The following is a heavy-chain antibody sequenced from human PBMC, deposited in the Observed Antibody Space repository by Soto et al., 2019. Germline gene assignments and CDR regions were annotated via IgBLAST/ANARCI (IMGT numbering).Heavy chain of an antibody. J-gene: IGHJ6*02. CDR3: AKDQSASSNSYHAMDV. CDR1: EFTFSPYP. D-gene: IGHD6-6*01. V-gene: IGHV3-30*09. Sequence: QEQLVESGGGVVQPGRPLRLSCAASEFTFSPYPMHWVRQAPGKGLVWVAVISFDGATKYYADSVKGRFAITRDNSMNTLYLQMNSVRTEDTAVYYCAKDQSASSNSYHAMDVWGPGTKVTVSS. CDR2: ISFDGATK.